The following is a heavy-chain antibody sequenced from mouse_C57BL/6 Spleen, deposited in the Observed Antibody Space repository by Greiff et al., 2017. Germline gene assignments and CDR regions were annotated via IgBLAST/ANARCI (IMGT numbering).Heavy chain of an antibody. CDR2: INPNNGGT. J-gene: IGHJ1*03. CDR1: GYTFTDYN. D-gene: IGHD2-1*01. CDR3: ARSLYGNYVGWYFDV. V-gene: IGHV1-22*01. Sequence: EVQLQQSGPELVKPGASVKMSCKASGYTFTDYNMHWVKQSHGKSLEWIGYINPNNGGTSYNQKFKGKPTLTVNKSSSTAYMELRSLTSEDSAVYYCARSLYGNYVGWYFDVWGTGTTVTVSS.